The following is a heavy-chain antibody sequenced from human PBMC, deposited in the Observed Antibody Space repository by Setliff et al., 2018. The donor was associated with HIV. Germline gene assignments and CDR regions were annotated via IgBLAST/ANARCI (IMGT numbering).Heavy chain of an antibody. V-gene: IGHV1-2*02. J-gene: IGHJ4*02. CDR3: AIRDYYDSSGYYNFDY. D-gene: IGHD3-22*01. CDR1: GYTFTGYY. CDR2: INPNSGGT. Sequence: ASVKVSCKASGYTFTGYYMHWVRQAPGQGLEWMGWINPNSGGTTYAQKFQGRVTITADKSTSTAYMELSSLRSEDTAVYYCAIRDYYDSSGYYNFDYWGQGTLVTVSS.